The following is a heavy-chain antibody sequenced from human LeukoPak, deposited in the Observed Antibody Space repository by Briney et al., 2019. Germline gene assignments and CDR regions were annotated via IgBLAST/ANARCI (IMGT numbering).Heavy chain of an antibody. V-gene: IGHV3-23*01. Sequence: GGSLRLSCAASGVTFSNYAMSWVRQAPGKGLEWVSAISGSGGSTYYADSVKGRFTTSRDNSKNTLYLQMSSLRAEDTAIYYCARCTTGNTHYPIDYWGQGTLVTVSS. J-gene: IGHJ4*02. CDR3: ARCTTGNTHYPIDY. D-gene: IGHD4-17*01. CDR1: GVTFSNYA. CDR2: ISGSGGST.